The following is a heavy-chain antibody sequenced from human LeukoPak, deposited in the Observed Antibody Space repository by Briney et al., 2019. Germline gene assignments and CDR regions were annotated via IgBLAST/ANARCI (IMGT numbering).Heavy chain of an antibody. V-gene: IGHV3-21*06. Sequence: GGSLRLSCSASGFSFTSYAMNWVRQAPGKGLEWVSSITTGSSYIYYADSVRGRFSVSRDNAKNSLYLEMNSLRAEDTAVYYCARVEATTARSYYYYYMDVWRQGTTVTVSS. CDR2: ITTGSSYI. CDR1: GFSFTSYA. J-gene: IGHJ6*03. CDR3: ARVEATTARSYYYYYMDV. D-gene: IGHD1-1*01.